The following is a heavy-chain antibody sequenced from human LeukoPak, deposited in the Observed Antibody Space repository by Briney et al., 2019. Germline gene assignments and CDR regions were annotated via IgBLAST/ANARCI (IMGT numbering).Heavy chain of an antibody. Sequence: PGGSVRLSCAASGFTFDDYAMHWVRQAPGKGLEWVSGISWNSGSIGYADPVKGRFTISRDNAKNSLYLQMNSLRAEDMALYYCAKDNYYDSSGYIDYWGQGTLVTVSS. CDR3: AKDNYYDSSGYIDY. CDR2: ISWNSGSI. J-gene: IGHJ4*02. CDR1: GFTFDDYA. D-gene: IGHD3-22*01. V-gene: IGHV3-9*03.